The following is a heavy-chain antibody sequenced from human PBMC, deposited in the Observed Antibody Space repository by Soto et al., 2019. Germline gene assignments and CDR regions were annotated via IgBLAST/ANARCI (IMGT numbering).Heavy chain of an antibody. Sequence: QVQLVQSGAEVKKPGSSVKVSCKASGGTFSSYAISWVRQAPGQGLEWMGGIIPIFGTANYAQKFQGRGTITAKETKSTAYTELSSQRSEDTAVYYCARGLAGRFLEWLSPYYYGMDVWGQGTTVTVSS. D-gene: IGHD3-3*01. CDR1: GGTFSSYA. J-gene: IGHJ6*02. CDR2: IIPIFGTA. CDR3: ARGLAGRFLEWLSPYYYGMDV. V-gene: IGHV1-69*01.